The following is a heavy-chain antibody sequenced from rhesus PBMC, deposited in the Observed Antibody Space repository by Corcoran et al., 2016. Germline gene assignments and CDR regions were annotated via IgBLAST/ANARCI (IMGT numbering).Heavy chain of an antibody. CDR2: IDGNRAST. CDR1: GGSISGYY. J-gene: IGHJ5-1*01. CDR3: ARTRGVDV. V-gene: IGHV4-73*01. Sequence: QVTLQQWGEGLVKPSETLSLTCAVYGGSISGYYWNWIRQPPGKGLEWIGNIDGNRASTNYNPSRKKRVTISKDTSKKQFSRKLSSVTAADTAVYYCARTRGVDVWGPGVLVTVSS.